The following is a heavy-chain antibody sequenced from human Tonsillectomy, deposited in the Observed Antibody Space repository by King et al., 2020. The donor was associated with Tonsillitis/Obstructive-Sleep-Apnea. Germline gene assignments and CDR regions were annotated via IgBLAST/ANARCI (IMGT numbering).Heavy chain of an antibody. J-gene: IGHJ3*02. V-gene: IGHV3-53*04. Sequence: VQLVQSGGGWVQPGGSLRLSCAASGFTVSSNYMNWVRQAPGKGLEWVSLLYSGGSTYYADSVKGRFTISRDNSKNTLYLQMNSLRAEDTAVSYCARDRESTSSWVAFDIWGQGTMVTVSS. CDR3: ARDRESTSSWVAFDI. CDR2: LYSGGST. D-gene: IGHD2-2*01. CDR1: GFTVSSNY.